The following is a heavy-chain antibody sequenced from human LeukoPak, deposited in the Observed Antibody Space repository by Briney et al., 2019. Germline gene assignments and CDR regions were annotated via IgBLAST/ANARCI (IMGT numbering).Heavy chain of an antibody. CDR2: IIPIFDTA. V-gene: IGHV1-69*01. CDR1: GGTFSSYA. D-gene: IGHD3-3*01. Sequence: SVKVSCKASGGTFSSYAISWVRQAPGQGLEWMGGIIPIFDTANYAQKFQGRVTITADESTSTAYMELSSLRSEDTAVYYCARDLNYDFWSGYYDWGQGTLVTVSS. J-gene: IGHJ4*02. CDR3: ARDLNYDFWSGYYD.